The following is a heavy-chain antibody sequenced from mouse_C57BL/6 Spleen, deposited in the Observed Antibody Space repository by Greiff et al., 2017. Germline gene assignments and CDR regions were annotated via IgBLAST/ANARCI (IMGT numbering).Heavy chain of an antibody. CDR2: ISSGGSYT. CDR1: GFTFSSYG. J-gene: IGHJ4*01. Sequence: ESGGDLVKPGGSLKLSCAASGFTFSSYGMSWVRQTPDKRLEWVATISSGGSYTYYPDSVKGRFTISRDNAKNTLYLQMSSLKSEDTAMYYCARHLLWYPAMDYWGQGTSVTVSS. CDR3: ARHLLWYPAMDY. V-gene: IGHV5-6*01. D-gene: IGHD2-1*01.